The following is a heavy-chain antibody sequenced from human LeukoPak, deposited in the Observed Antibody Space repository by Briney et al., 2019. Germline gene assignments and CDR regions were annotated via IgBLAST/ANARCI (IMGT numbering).Heavy chain of an antibody. CDR3: ARHGTVKYCSGGSCYSDAGLAHY. Sequence: SETLSLTCTVSGGSISGYYWSWIRQPPGKGLEWIGYIYYSGSTNYNPSLKSRVTISVDTSKNQFSLKLSSVTAADTAVYYCARHGTVKYCSGGSCYSDAGLAHYWGQGTLVTVSS. CDR2: IYYSGST. CDR1: GGSISGYY. V-gene: IGHV4-59*08. J-gene: IGHJ4*02. D-gene: IGHD2-15*01.